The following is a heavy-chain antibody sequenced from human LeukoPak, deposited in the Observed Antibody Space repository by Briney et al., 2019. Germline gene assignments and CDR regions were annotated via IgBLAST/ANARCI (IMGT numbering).Heavy chain of an antibody. J-gene: IGHJ4*02. CDR2: VDGGGGGT. Sequence: GGSLRLSCAASGFTLSSYAMTWVRQAPGRGLEWVSSVDGGGGGTYYADSVKGRFTISRDNSKDTLYLQMNGLRTEDTAVYFCAKQSAGSAAWYSLHYDFWGQGTLVTVSS. D-gene: IGHD6-13*01. V-gene: IGHV3-23*01. CDR3: AKQSAGSAAWYSLHYDF. CDR1: GFTLSSYA.